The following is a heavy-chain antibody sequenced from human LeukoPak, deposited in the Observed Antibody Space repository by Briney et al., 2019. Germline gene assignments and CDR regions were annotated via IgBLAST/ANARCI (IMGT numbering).Heavy chain of an antibody. J-gene: IGHJ4*02. CDR2: ISWNSGSI. V-gene: IGHV3-9*01. Sequence: GRSLRLSCAASGFTFDDFAMHWVRQAPGKGLEWVSGISWNSGSIGYADSVKGRFTISRDNAKNSLYLQMNSLRAEDTALYYCAKDPRDILTGYFGYWGQGTLVTVSS. CDR1: GFTFDDFA. D-gene: IGHD3-9*01. CDR3: AKDPRDILTGYFGY.